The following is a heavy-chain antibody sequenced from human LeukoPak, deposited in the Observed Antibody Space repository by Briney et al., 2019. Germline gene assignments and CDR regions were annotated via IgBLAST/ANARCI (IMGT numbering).Heavy chain of an antibody. CDR3: ARIGSAAAGPRGLYSFDY. D-gene: IGHD6-13*01. CDR1: GGSISTNTDY. J-gene: IGHJ4*02. CDR2: IYYSGST. V-gene: IGHV4-39*01. Sequence: SETLSLTCTVSGGSISTNTDYWGWIRQPPGKALEWIGSIYYSGSTYYNPSPKSRVTITVATSKNQFSLKLSSVTAADTAVYYCARIGSAAAGPRGLYSFDYWGQGTLVTVSS.